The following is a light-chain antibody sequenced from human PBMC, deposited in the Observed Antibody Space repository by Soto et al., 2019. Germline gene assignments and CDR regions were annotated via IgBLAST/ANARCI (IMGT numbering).Light chain of an antibody. CDR1: SSDVGGYNY. CDR3: SSYASSSSPYVV. V-gene: IGLV2-14*01. J-gene: IGLJ2*01. CDR2: AVS. Sequence: QSALTQPASVSGSPGQSITISCTGTSSDVGGYNYVSWYQQHPGMAPKLMIYAVSNRPSGVSNRLSGSKSGNTASLTISGLQAEDEAHYYCSSYASSSSPYVVFGGGTKLTVL.